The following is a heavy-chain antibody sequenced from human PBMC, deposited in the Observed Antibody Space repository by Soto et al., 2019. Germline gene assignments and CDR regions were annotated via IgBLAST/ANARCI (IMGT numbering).Heavy chain of an antibody. CDR3: ARVDTAMGTGFDY. V-gene: IGHV4-30-4*01. D-gene: IGHD5-18*01. CDR1: GGSISSGDYY. CDR2: IYYSGST. Sequence: SETLSLTCTVSGGSISSGDYYWSWIRQPPGKGLEWIGYIYYSGSTYYNPSLKSRVTISVDTSKNQFSLKLSSVTAADTAVYYCARVDTAMGTGFDYWGQGTLVTVS. J-gene: IGHJ4*02.